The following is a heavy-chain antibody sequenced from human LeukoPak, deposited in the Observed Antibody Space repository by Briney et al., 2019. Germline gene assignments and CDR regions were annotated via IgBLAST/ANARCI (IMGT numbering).Heavy chain of an antibody. V-gene: IGHV3-21*01. CDR3: ARDATGYCSGGSCYSEYYFDY. CDR1: GFTFSSYS. J-gene: IGHJ4*02. Sequence: PGGSLRLSCAASGFTFSSYSMNWVRQAPGKGLEWVSSISSSSSYIYYADSVKGRFTISRDNAKNSLYLQMNSLRAEDTAVYYCARDATGYCSGGSCYSEYYFDYWGQGTLVTVSS. D-gene: IGHD2-15*01. CDR2: ISSSSSYI.